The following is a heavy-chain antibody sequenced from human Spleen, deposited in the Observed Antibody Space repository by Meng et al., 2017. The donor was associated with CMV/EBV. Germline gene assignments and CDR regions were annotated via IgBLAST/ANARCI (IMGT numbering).Heavy chain of an antibody. Sequence: GESLKISCAASGFTFSSYAEHWVRQAPGKGLAWVAVISYDGSNKYYADSVKGRFTISRDNSKNTLYLQMNSLRAEDTAVYYCARDFLPFYDFWSGYSGRMFDPRGQGTLVTVSS. CDR1: GFTFSSYA. D-gene: IGHD3-3*01. CDR2: ISYDGSNK. V-gene: IGHV3-30*04. CDR3: ARDFLPFYDFWSGYSGRMFDP. J-gene: IGHJ5*02.